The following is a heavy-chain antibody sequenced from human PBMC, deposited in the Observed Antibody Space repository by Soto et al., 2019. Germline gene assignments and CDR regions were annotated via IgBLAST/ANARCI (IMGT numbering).Heavy chain of an antibody. J-gene: IGHJ3*01. D-gene: IGHD2-21*01. Sequence: GGSLRLSCAGSGFKFSDAWMNWIRQAPGKGLEWVGRIKSKGSGATIDYAGPVKGRFIISRDDSKSTVFLQMNSLKTDDTAVYFCTRDGAYYHVNAVWGRGTMVTVSS. CDR2: IKSKGSGATI. CDR1: GFKFSDAW. CDR3: TRDGAYYHVNAV. V-gene: IGHV3-15*07.